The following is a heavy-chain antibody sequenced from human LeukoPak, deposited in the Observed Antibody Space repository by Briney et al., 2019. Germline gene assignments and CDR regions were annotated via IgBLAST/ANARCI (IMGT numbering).Heavy chain of an antibody. V-gene: IGHV3-23*01. CDR2: ISGTGGST. D-gene: IGHD3-22*01. Sequence: GGSLRLSCAASGFTFSKYGMHWVRQAPGKGLEWVSSISGTGGSTHYADSVKGRFTISRDNSKNTLYLQMNSLRAGDTAVYYCAKSSYYDSSGFYREYYFDYWGQGTLVPVSS. J-gene: IGHJ4*02. CDR3: AKSSYYDSSGFYREYYFDY. CDR1: GFTFSKYG.